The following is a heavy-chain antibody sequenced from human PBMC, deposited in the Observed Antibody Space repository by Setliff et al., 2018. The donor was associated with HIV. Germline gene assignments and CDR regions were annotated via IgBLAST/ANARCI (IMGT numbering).Heavy chain of an antibody. CDR1: GTSFSGYY. V-gene: IGHV4-34*01. D-gene: IGHD5-12*01. CDR2: VNYSGST. CDR3: ARGGLVVATIWDAFDL. Sequence: LSETLSLTCAVFGTSFSGYYFSWIRQPPGKGLEWIGEVNYSGSTNYNPSLKSRVSISVDTSKTQFSLKLSSVTAADTAVYYCARGGLVVATIWDAFDLWGQGTMGT. J-gene: IGHJ3*01.